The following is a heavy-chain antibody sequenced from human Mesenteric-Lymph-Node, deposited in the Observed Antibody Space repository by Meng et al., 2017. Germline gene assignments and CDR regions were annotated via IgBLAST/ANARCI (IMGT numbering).Heavy chain of an antibody. CDR3: ARGRSGSYFDY. D-gene: IGHD1-26*01. CDR2: ISSDETVT. CDR1: GFTFRNFW. V-gene: IGHV3-74*01. J-gene: IGHJ4*02. Sequence: GESLKISCAASGFTFRNFWMHWVRQAPGKGLVWVSYISSDETVTSYADSVKGRFTISRDNARNTLYLQMNSLRAEDTAVYYCARGRSGSYFDYWGQGTLVTVSS.